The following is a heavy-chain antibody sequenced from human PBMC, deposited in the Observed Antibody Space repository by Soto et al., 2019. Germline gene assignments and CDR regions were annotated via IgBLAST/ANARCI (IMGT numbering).Heavy chain of an antibody. D-gene: IGHD2-2*01. CDR3: VNPTNGAPAAFDI. J-gene: IGHJ3*02. V-gene: IGHV1-69*13. CDR1: GGTFSSYA. Sequence: ASVKVSCKASGGTFSSYAISWVRQAPGQGLEWMGGIIPIFGTANYAQKFQGRVTITADESTSTAYMELSSLRSEDTAVYYCVNPTNGAPAAFDIWGQGTMVTVSS. CDR2: IIPIFGTA.